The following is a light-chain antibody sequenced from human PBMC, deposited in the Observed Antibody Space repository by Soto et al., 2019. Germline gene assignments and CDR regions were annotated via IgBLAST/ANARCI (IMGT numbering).Light chain of an antibody. V-gene: IGLV2-11*01. CDR2: DVS. CDR3: CSYAGSYTYV. Sequence: QSVLTQPRSVSGSTGQSVTISCTGTSSDVGGYNYVSWYQQHPGKAPKLMIYDVSKRPSGVPDRFSGSKPGNTASLTISGLQAEDEADYYCCSYAGSYTYVFGTGP. J-gene: IGLJ1*01. CDR1: SSDVGGYNY.